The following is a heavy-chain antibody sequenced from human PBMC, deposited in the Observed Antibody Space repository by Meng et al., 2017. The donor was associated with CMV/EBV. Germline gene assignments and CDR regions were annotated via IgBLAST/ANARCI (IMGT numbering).Heavy chain of an antibody. CDR1: GFTVSSNY. CDR3: ARHGLAAPYYGMDV. D-gene: IGHD6-13*01. CDR2: IYPGDSDT. V-gene: IGHV5-51*01. Sequence: GGSLRLSCAASGFTVSSNYMSWVRQAPGKGLEWVGIIYPGDSDTRYSPSFQGQVTISADKSISTAYLQWSSLKASDTAMYYCARHGLAAPYYGMDVWGQGTTVTVSS. J-gene: IGHJ6*02.